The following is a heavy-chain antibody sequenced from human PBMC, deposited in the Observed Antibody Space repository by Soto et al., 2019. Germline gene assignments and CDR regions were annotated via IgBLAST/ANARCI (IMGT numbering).Heavy chain of an antibody. V-gene: IGHV3-48*01. D-gene: IGHD2-15*01. J-gene: IGHJ4*02. Sequence: GSLRLSCAASGFTFSPYSMNWVRQAPGKGLEWVSYISGSSTAIYYADSVKGRFTISRDNARDSLYLQMNSLRAEDTAVYYCARDLCSGGTCYQFDSRGQGALVTVSS. CDR2: ISGSSTAI. CDR1: GFTFSPYS. CDR3: ARDLCSGGTCYQFDS.